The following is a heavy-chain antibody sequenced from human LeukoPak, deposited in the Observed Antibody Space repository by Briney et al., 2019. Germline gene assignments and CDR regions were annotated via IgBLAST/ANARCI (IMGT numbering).Heavy chain of an antibody. CDR3: AKVSHYYDSSDIGPFQH. V-gene: IGHV3-23*01. D-gene: IGHD3-22*01. J-gene: IGHJ1*01. Sequence: PGGSLRLSCAASGFTFSSYAMSWVRQAPGKGLEWVSAISGSGGSTYYADSVKGRFTISRDNSKNTLYLQMNSLRAEDTAVYYCAKVSHYYDSSDIGPFQHWGQGTLVTVSS. CDR2: ISGSGGST. CDR1: GFTFSSYA.